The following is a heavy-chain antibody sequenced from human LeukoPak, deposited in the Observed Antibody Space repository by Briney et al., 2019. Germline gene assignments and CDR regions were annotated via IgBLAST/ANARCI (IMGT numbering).Heavy chain of an antibody. D-gene: IGHD3-10*01. V-gene: IGHV3-21*01. CDR1: GFTFSSYS. CDR2: ISSSSSYI. J-gene: IGHJ4*02. CDR3: ARSAMVRGPSDFDY. Sequence: GGSLRLSCAASGFTFSSYSMNWVRQAPGKGLEWVSSISSSSSYIYYADSVKGRFTISRDNAKNSLYLQMNSLRAEDTAVYYCARSAMVRGPSDFDYWGQGTLVTVSS.